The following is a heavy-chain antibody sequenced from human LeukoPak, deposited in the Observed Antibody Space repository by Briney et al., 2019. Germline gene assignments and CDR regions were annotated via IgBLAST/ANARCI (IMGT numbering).Heavy chain of an antibody. J-gene: IGHJ3*02. V-gene: IGHV4-4*08. CDR2: IYSSGST. Sequence: RPSETLSLTCTVSGCSITGYHWSWIQQTPGKGLEWIGYIYSSGSTEYKPSLKSRATISADTSKNQFSLKLTSVTAADTAIYYCARRNDFDIWGQGTMVTVSS. CDR1: GCSITGYH. CDR3: ARRNDFDI.